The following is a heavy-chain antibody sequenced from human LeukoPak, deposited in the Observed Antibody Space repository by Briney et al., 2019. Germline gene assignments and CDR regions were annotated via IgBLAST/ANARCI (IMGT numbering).Heavy chain of an antibody. Sequence: GGSLRLSCSASGFTFSSYAMHWVRQAPGKGLEYVSAISSNGGSTYYADSVKGRFTISRDNSKNTLYLQMSSLRAEDTAVYYCVKDCSYYYGWGSPLDYWGQGTLVTVSS. CDR3: VKDCSYYYGWGSPLDY. CDR1: GFTFSSYA. J-gene: IGHJ4*02. D-gene: IGHD3-10*01. CDR2: ISSNGGST. V-gene: IGHV3-64D*06.